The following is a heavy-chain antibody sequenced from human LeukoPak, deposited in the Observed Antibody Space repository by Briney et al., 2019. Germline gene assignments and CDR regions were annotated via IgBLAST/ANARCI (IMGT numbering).Heavy chain of an antibody. CDR1: GFTFSSYG. Sequence: GGSLRLSCAASGFTFSSYGMSWVRQTPGTGLEWVGLIRSKTDGGTIDYAAPVKGRFTISRDDSKNTLYLQMNSLKTEDTAVYYCTTERSGSFPYWGQGALVTVSS. D-gene: IGHD1-26*01. J-gene: IGHJ4*02. CDR3: TTERSGSFPY. V-gene: IGHV3-15*01. CDR2: IRSKTDGGTI.